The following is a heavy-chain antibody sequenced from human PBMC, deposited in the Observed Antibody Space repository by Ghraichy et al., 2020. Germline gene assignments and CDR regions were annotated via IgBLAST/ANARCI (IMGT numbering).Heavy chain of an antibody. CDR1: GFTFSSYG. CDR3: AKVLTIAAAGKSLYYGMDV. Sequence: GGSLRLSCAASGFTFSSYGIHWVRQVPGKGLEWVAVISYDGTIKYYADSLKGRFNISRDNSKNTLYLLMNRLRAEDTAVYYCAKVLTIAAAGKSLYYGMDVWGQGTTVTVSS. D-gene: IGHD6-13*01. V-gene: IGHV3-30*18. CDR2: ISYDGTIK. J-gene: IGHJ6*02.